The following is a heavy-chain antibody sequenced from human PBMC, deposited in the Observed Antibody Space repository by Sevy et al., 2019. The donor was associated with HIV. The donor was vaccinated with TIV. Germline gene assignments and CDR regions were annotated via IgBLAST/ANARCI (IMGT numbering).Heavy chain of an antibody. CDR2: IIPIFGTA. D-gene: IGHD4-4*01. Sequence: ASVKVSCKASGGTFSSYAISWVRQAPGQGLEWMGGIIPIFGTANYAQKFQGRVTITADESTSTAYMELSSLRSEDTAVYYCXRDRMVSNYGDVYDYWGQGTLVTVSS. J-gene: IGHJ4*02. V-gene: IGHV1-69*13. CDR1: GGTFSSYA. CDR3: XRDRMVSNYGDVYDY.